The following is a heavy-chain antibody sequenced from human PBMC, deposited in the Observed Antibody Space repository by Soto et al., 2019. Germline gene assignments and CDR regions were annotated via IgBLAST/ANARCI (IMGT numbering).Heavy chain of an antibody. CDR1: GYGFTTYG. Sequence: GASVKVSCKGSGYGFTTYGITWVRQAPGQRLEWMGWINAGNGNTKYSQKFQGRVTITRDTSASTAYMELSSLRSEDTAVYYCARSIVVVTAADYWGQGTLVTVSS. CDR3: ARSIVVVTAADY. CDR2: INAGNGNT. J-gene: IGHJ4*02. V-gene: IGHV1-3*01. D-gene: IGHD2-21*02.